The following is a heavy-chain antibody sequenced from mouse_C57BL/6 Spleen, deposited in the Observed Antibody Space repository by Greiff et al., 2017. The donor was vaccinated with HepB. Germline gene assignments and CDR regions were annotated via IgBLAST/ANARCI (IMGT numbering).Heavy chain of an antibody. CDR2: ISDGGSYT. D-gene: IGHD1-1*01. V-gene: IGHV5-4*01. J-gene: IGHJ3*01. CDR1: GFTFSSYA. CDR3: ARETIPDYYGSGWFAY. Sequence: EVQGVESGGGLVKPGGSLKLSCAASGFTFSSYAMSWVRQTPEKRLEWVATISDGGSYTYYPDNVKGRFTISRDNAKNNLYLQMSHLKSEDTAMYYCARETIPDYYGSGWFAYWGQGTLVTVSA.